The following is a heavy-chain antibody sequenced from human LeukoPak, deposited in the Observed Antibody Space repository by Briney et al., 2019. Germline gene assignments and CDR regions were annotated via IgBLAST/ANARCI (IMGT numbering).Heavy chain of an antibody. J-gene: IGHJ4*02. D-gene: IGHD3-22*01. Sequence: SETLSLTCTVSGASISSSSYYGGWIRQPPGKGLEWIGSIYYSGSTYYNPSLKSRVTTSLDTSKNQFSLNLRSVTAVDTAVYYCARGRGDYYDSSRYFDYWGQGTLVTVSS. CDR3: ARGRGDYYDSSRYFDY. CDR1: GASISSSSYY. V-gene: IGHV4-39*07. CDR2: IYYSGST.